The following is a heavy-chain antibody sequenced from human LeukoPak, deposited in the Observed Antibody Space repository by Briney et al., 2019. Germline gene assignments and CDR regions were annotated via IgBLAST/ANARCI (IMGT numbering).Heavy chain of an antibody. CDR3: ARRIFDGSAEYFQH. D-gene: IGHD5-24*01. CDR2: IHDSGNT. V-gene: IGHV4-38-2*01. Sequence: SETLSLTCAVSGYSISRGYYWGWTRPPPGKGLELIGIIHDSGNTYYNPSLKMRVTISVETSKNHLSLKLNSVTAADTAMYYCARRIFDGSAEYFQHWGQGTLVTVSS. J-gene: IGHJ1*01. CDR1: GYSISRGYY.